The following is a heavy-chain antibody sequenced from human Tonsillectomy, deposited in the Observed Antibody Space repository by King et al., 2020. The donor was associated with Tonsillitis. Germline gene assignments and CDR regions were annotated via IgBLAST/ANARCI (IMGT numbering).Heavy chain of an antibody. J-gene: IGHJ6*02. D-gene: IGHD6-6*01. CDR2: ISYDGSNK. Sequence: QVQLVESGGGVVQPGRSLRLSCAASGFSFATYGMLWVRQTPGKGLEWVAVISYDGSNKYYGDSVKGRFTISRDNSKNILYLEMSSLKPEDTALYYCAKPIEEYGGYYDYYPMDDWGQGTTVTVSS. V-gene: IGHV3-30*18. CDR3: AKPIEEYGGYYDYYPMDD. CDR1: GFSFATYG.